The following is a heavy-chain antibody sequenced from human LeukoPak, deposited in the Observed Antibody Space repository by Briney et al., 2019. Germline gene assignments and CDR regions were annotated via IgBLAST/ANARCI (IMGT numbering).Heavy chain of an antibody. Sequence: SETLSLTCAVYGGSFSGYYWSWIRQPPGKGLEWIGEINHSGSTNYNPSLKSRVTISVDTSKNQFSLKLSSVTAADTAVYYCARRPGYCGSTSCPGRFDPWGQGTLVTVSS. CDR1: GGSFSGYY. J-gene: IGHJ5*02. D-gene: IGHD2-2*01. CDR2: INHSGST. CDR3: ARRPGYCGSTSCPGRFDP. V-gene: IGHV4-34*01.